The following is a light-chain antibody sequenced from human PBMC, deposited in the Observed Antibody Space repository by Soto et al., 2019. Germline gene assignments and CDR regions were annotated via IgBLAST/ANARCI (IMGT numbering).Light chain of an antibody. CDR2: SAS. V-gene: IGKV3-15*01. CDR1: QSLRSN. J-gene: IGKJ1*01. Sequence: EIVMTQSPVTLSVSPGETVTLSCRASQSLRSNLAWYQKKPGQTPRLLIYSASIRAAATPARFSGSGAGTNFRLTISSVRSEDFAVYYCQQHDKLPPAFGQGTKVDLK. CDR3: QQHDKLPPA.